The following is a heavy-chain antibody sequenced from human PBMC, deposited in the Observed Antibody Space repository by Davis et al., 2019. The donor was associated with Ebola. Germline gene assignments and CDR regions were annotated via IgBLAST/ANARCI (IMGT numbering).Heavy chain of an antibody. CDR2: ISSSGKNT. CDR1: GFTFSSYA. V-gene: IGHV3-23*01. CDR3: AKERVTYSGPSLDY. D-gene: IGHD2-21*02. Sequence: GESLKISCAASGFTFSSYAMNWVRQAPGKGLERVSVISSSGKNTYYADSVKGRFTISRDNSKKTLYLQMDSLTAEDTALYYCAKERVTYSGPSLDYWGQGTLVTVSS. J-gene: IGHJ4*02.